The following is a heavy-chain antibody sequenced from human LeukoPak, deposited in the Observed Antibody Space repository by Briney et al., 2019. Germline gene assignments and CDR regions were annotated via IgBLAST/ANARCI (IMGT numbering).Heavy chain of an antibody. CDR3: ARDQELYCSGGSCSRIDV. V-gene: IGHV3-48*03. J-gene: IGHJ6*03. D-gene: IGHD2-15*01. Sequence: PGGSLRLSCAASGFTFSSYEMNWVRQAPGKGLEWVSYISSSGSTIYYADSVKGRFTISRDNAKNSLYLQMNSLRAEDTAVYYCARDQELYCSGGSCSRIDVWGKGTTVTISS. CDR1: GFTFSSYE. CDR2: ISSSGSTI.